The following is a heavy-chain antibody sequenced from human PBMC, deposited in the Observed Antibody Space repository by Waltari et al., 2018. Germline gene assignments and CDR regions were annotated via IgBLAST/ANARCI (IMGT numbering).Heavy chain of an antibody. CDR2: IKQDGSEK. Sequence: EVQLVESGGGLVQPGGSLRLSCAASGFPFSSYWMSWVRQAPGKGLEWVANIKQDGSEKYYVDSVKGRFTISRDNAKNSLYLQMNSLRAEDTAVYYCARDPLGIGPDYWGQGTLVTVSS. V-gene: IGHV3-7*01. D-gene: IGHD7-27*01. CDR3: ARDPLGIGPDY. CDR1: GFPFSSYW. J-gene: IGHJ4*02.